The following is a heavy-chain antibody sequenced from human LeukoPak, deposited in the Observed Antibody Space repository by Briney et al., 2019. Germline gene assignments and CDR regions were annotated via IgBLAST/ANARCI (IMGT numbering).Heavy chain of an antibody. Sequence: SETLSLTCTVSGGSISSYYWSWIRQPPGRGLEWIGFVYYSGSTKYNPSLKSRVTISVDTSKNQFSLKLTSVTAADTAVYYCARYGSGSYSDDHFQHWGQGTLVTVSS. CDR3: ARYGSGSYSDDHFQH. CDR1: GGSISSYY. D-gene: IGHD3-10*01. V-gene: IGHV4-59*08. J-gene: IGHJ1*01. CDR2: VYYSGST.